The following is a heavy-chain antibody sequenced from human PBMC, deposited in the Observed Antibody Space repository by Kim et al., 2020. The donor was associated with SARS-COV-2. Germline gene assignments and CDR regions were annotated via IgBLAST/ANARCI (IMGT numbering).Heavy chain of an antibody. D-gene: IGHD3-10*01. V-gene: IGHV1-3*01. J-gene: IGHJ6*02. Sequence: ASVKVSCKASGYTFTSYAMHWVRQAPGQRLEWMGWINAGNGNTKYSQKFQGRVTITRDTSASTAYMELSSLRSEDTAVYYCARATMVRGVIGYYYYYGMDVWGQGTTVTVSS. CDR3: ARATMVRGVIGYYYYYGMDV. CDR2: INAGNGNT. CDR1: GYTFTSYA.